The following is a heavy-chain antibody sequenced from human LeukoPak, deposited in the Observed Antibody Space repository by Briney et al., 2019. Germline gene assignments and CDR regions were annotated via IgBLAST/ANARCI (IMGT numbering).Heavy chain of an antibody. J-gene: IGHJ4*02. CDR1: GLTFSSYW. Sequence: PGGSLTLFYAASGLTFSSYWMHWVDQPPRKGLVRVSRSNSEGSSTSNADSVKGRFTISRDNTKSPLYLQMNSLRAEDTAVYYCARSAGTTFDYWGQGTLVTVSS. CDR2: SNSEGSST. V-gene: IGHV3-74*01. CDR3: ARSAGTTFDY. D-gene: IGHD1-7*01.